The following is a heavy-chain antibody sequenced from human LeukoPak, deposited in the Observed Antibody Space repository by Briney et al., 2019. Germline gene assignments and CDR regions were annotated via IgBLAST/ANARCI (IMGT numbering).Heavy chain of an antibody. CDR2: INPNSGGT. D-gene: IGHD4-23*01. CDR3: ARGGPTVVTIDY. J-gene: IGHJ4*02. CDR1: GYTFTGYY. Sequence: ASVKVSCKASGYTFTGYYMHWVRQAPGQGLEWTGWINPNSGGTNYAQKLQGRVTMTTDRSTSTAYMELRSLRSDDTAVYYCARGGPTVVTIDYWGQGTLVTVSS. V-gene: IGHV1-2*02.